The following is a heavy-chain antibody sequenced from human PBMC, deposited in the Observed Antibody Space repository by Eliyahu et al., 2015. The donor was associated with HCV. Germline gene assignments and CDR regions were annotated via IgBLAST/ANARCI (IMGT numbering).Heavy chain of an antibody. J-gene: IGHJ6*02. V-gene: IGHV1-69*01. Sequence: EVKKPGSSVKVSCKASGGTFSSYAISWVRQAPGQGLEWMGGIIPIFGTANYAQKFQGRVTITADESTSTAYMELSSLRSEDTAVYYCARSYCGGDCSYQYYYYGMDVWGQGTTVTVSS. CDR3: ARSYCGGDCSYQYYYYGMDV. CDR1: GGTFSSYA. D-gene: IGHD2-21*02. CDR2: IIPIFGTA.